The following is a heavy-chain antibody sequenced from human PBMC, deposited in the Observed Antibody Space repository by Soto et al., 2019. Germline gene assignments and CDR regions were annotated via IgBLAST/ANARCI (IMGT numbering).Heavy chain of an antibody. CDR1: GFTFTNYA. J-gene: IGHJ4*02. CDR2: ISGSGYST. V-gene: IGHV3-23*01. CDR3: AKEGMVRGVMIDY. D-gene: IGHD3-10*01. Sequence: EVQLLESGGDLVQPGGSLSLSCAASGFTFTNYAMSWVRQAPGRGLEWVSGISGSGYSTYYADSVKGRFSISRDNSQNTLYLQTNSLIVEDTAVYYCAKEGMVRGVMIDYWGQGTLVTVSS.